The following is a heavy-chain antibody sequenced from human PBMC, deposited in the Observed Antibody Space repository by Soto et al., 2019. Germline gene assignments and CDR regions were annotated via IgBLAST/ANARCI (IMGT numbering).Heavy chain of an antibody. CDR2: IGAYNGDT. D-gene: IGHD2-8*01. V-gene: IGHV1-18*03. CDR3: ARDLFPRNGPQDGLRL. Sequence: QLQLVQSGSEVRKPGASVKVSCKASGYTFTSFGISWVRQAPGQGLEWMGWIGAYNGDTNLAQKFQGRATMTTDTSSNTAYMELRSLRSDDMAVYYCARDLFPRNGPQDGLRLWGQGTPVTVSS. J-gene: IGHJ4*02. CDR1: GYTFTSFG.